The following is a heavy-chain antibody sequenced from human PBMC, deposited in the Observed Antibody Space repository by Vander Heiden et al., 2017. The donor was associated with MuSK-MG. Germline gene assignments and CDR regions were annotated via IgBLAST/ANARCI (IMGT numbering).Heavy chain of an antibody. J-gene: IGHJ5*02. V-gene: IGHV3-23*01. CDR1: GFTFSGIA. Sequence: VQLLQPGGHLAQPGGFLRLFSAASGFTFSGIAMNWVRPSPGKGLEWVTGVSANGRRTFYDDSVKRRFTISSDNTKNTLYLQMDSLTAEDTAIYFCAKGRKTPKTAPLECSNPWGQGTLVTVSP. CDR2: VSANGRRT. D-gene: IGHD3-10*02. CDR3: AKGRKTPKTAPLECSNP.